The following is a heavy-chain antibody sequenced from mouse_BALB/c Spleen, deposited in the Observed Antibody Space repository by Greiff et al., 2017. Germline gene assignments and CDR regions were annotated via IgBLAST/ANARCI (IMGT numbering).Heavy chain of an antibody. V-gene: IGHV1S81*02. CDR2: INPSNGRT. J-gene: IGHJ2*01. D-gene: IGHD2-10*02. CDR1: GYTFTSYW. CDR3: ARREYGNYFDY. Sequence: QVQLKQPGAELVKPGASVKLSCKASGYTFTSYWMHWVKQRPGQGLEWIGEINPSNGRTNYNEKFKSKATLTVDKSSSTAYMQLSSLTSEDSAVYYCARREYGNYFDYWGQGTTLTVSS.